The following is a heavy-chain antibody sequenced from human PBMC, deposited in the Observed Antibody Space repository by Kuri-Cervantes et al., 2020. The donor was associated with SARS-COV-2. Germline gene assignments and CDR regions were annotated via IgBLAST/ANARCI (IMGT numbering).Heavy chain of an antibody. Sequence: GGSLRLSCKASGGTCSSYAISWVRQAPGQGLEWMGRIIPSFGTANYAQKFQGRVTITADESTSPAYMELSSLRSEDTAVYYCARESRLGSGSYYSVDYWGQGTLVTVSS. CDR2: IIPSFGTA. CDR3: ARESRLGSGSYYSVDY. V-gene: IGHV1-69*15. J-gene: IGHJ4*02. D-gene: IGHD1-26*01. CDR1: GGTCSSYA.